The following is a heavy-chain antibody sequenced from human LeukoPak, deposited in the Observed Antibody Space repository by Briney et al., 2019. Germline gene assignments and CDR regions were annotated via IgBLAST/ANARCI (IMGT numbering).Heavy chain of an antibody. Sequence: SETLSLTCAVSGGSISTSHYWGWIRQPPGKGLEWIGYIYYSASTNYNPSLKSRVTISVDTSKNQFSLKLSSVTAADTAVYYCARSMWELDVFDPWGQGTLVTVSS. CDR2: IYYSAST. CDR3: ARSMWELDVFDP. D-gene: IGHD1-26*01. CDR1: GGSISTSHY. J-gene: IGHJ5*02. V-gene: IGHV4-59*11.